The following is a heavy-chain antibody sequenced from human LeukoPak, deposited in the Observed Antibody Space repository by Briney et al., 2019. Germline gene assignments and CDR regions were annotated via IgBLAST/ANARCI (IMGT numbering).Heavy chain of an antibody. Sequence: GGSLRLSCAASGFTFSSYSMNWVRQAPGKGLEWVSSISSSSSYIYYADSVKGRFTISRDNAKNSLYLQMNSLRAEDTAVYFCAKAIVVIAAQGTTFDYWGQGTLVTVSS. D-gene: IGHD2-2*01. J-gene: IGHJ4*02. CDR2: ISSSSSYI. CDR1: GFTFSSYS. CDR3: AKAIVVIAAQGTTFDY. V-gene: IGHV3-21*04.